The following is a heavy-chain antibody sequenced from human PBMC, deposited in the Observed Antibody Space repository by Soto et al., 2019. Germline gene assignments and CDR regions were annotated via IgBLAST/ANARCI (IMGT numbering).Heavy chain of an antibody. CDR1: GFTFSSYA. J-gene: IGHJ4*02. V-gene: IGHV3-30-3*01. CDR2: ISYDGSNK. Sequence: QVQLVESGGGVVQPGRSLRLSCAASGFTFSSYAMHWVRQAPGMGLEWVAVISYDGSNKYYADSVKGRFTISRDNSKNTLYLQMNSLRAKDTAVYYCARETYSSGWTPTFDHWGQGTLVTVSS. D-gene: IGHD6-19*01. CDR3: ARETYSSGWTPTFDH.